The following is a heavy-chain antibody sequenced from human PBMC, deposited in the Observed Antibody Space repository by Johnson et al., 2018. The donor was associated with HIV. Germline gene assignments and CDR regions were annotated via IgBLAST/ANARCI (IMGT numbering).Heavy chain of an antibody. CDR1: GFTFSNAW. CDR3: ASEVRGVLDI. V-gene: IGHV3-7*02. Sequence: VQLVESGGGLVQPGGSLRLSCAASGFTFSNAWMSWVRQAPGKGLEWVANIKQDGSEKYYVDSVKGRFTISRDSAKNCLYLQMNSLRVEDTAVYYCASEVRGVLDIWGQGTMVTVSS. CDR2: IKQDGSEK. J-gene: IGHJ3*02. D-gene: IGHD3-10*01.